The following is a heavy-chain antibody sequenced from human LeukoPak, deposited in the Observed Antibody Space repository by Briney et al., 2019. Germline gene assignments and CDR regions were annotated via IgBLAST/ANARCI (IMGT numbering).Heavy chain of an antibody. J-gene: IGHJ4*02. Sequence: SETLSLTCTVSGGSISSYYWSWIRQPPGKGLEWIGYIYYSGSTNYNPSLKSRVTISVDTSKNQFSLKLGSVTAADSAVYYCARRTRYNWNDDRYYFDYWGQGTLVTVSS. CDR1: GGSISSYY. CDR3: ARRTRYNWNDDRYYFDY. D-gene: IGHD1-1*01. V-gene: IGHV4-59*08. CDR2: IYYSGST.